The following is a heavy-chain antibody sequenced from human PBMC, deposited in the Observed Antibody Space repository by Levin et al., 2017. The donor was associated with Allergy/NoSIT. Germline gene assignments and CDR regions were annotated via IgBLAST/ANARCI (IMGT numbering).Heavy chain of an antibody. CDR3: VTEKPVAGTSWDY. J-gene: IGHJ4*02. Sequence: GGSLRLSCEGSGFSFNNAWMAWVRQAPGKGLEWVGRIRSQNDGGTTDYAGPVKGRFIVSRDDSKKTFYLQMNGLKIEDTAVYFCVTEKPVAGTSWDYWGQGALVTVSS. V-gene: IGHV3-15*01. CDR2: IRSQNDGGTT. CDR1: GFSFNNAW. D-gene: IGHD6-19*01.